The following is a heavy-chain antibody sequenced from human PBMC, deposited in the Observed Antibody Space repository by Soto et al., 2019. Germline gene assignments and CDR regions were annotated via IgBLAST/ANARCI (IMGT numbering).Heavy chain of an antibody. J-gene: IGHJ4*02. V-gene: IGHV3-48*01. CDR2: ISSSSSTI. D-gene: IGHD2-15*01. Sequence: PGGSLRLSCAASGFTFSSYSMNWVRQAPGKGLEWVSYISSSSSTIYYADSVKGRFTISRDNSKNTLYLQMNSLRTEDTAVYYCATKIVAATSDYWGQGTLVTVSS. CDR1: GFTFSSYS. CDR3: ATKIVAATSDY.